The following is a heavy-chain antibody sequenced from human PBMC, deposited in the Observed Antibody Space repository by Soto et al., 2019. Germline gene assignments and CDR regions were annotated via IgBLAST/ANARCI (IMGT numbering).Heavy chain of an antibody. CDR1: GVSISSYY. CDR2: IYYSGST. V-gene: IGHV4-59*08. CDR3: ARRYGYSFDY. Sequence: SETLSLSCTLSGVSISSYYWSWIRQPPGKGLEWIGYIYYSGSTNYNPSLKSRVTISVDTSKNQFSLKLSSVTAADTAVYYCARRYGYSFDYWGQGTLVTVS. D-gene: IGHD1-1*01. J-gene: IGHJ4*02.